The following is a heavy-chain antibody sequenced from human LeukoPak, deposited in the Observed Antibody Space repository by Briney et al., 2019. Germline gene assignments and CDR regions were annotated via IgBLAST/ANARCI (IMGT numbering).Heavy chain of an antibody. CDR3: ARGVPDGDSVEYFQH. J-gene: IGHJ1*01. CDR2: ISGSGGST. V-gene: IGHV3-23*01. CDR1: GFTFSSYA. D-gene: IGHD4-17*01. Sequence: GGSLRLSCAASGFTFSSYAMSWVRQAPGKGLEWVSAISGSGGSTYYADSVKGRFTISRDNSKNTLYLQMNTLRAEDTAVYYCARGVPDGDSVEYFQHWGQGTLVTVSS.